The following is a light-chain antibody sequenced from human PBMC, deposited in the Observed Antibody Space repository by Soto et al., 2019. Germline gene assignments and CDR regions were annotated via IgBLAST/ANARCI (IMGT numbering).Light chain of an antibody. CDR2: DTT. CDR1: HSDIGAGYC. Sequence: QSVLTQPPSVTGAPGQRVTISCTGSHSDIGAGYCVHWYQQFPHSAPKLLIYDTTNRPSGVPDRFSGSRSGTSASLAITGLQAEDEADYYCQSFDSSRIGLLFGGGTKVTVL. J-gene: IGLJ2*01. CDR3: QSFDSSRIGLL. V-gene: IGLV1-40*01.